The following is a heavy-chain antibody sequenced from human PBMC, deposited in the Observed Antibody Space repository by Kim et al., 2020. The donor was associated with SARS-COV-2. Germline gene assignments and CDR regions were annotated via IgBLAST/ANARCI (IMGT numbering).Heavy chain of an antibody. CDR3: ARGQSWRYYYGSGSYYN. J-gene: IGHJ1*01. CDR1: GGSFSGYY. CDR2: INHSGST. D-gene: IGHD3-10*01. V-gene: IGHV4-34*01. Sequence: SETLSLTCAVYGGSFSGYYWSWIRQPPEKGLEWIGEINHSGSTNYNPSLKSRVTISVDTSKNQFSLKLSSVTAADTAVYYCARGQSWRYYYGSGSYYNWG.